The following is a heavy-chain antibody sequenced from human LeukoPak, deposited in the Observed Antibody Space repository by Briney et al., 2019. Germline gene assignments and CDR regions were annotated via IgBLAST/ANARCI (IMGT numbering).Heavy chain of an antibody. CDR1: GYSFTTYW. Sequence: PGESLKISCKGSGYSFTTYWIGWVRQMPGRGLEWMGIIYPGDSDTRYSPSSQGQVTISADKSISTAYLQWSSLKASDTAMYYCARQFRDSSGYYSYYFDYWGQGTLVTVSS. J-gene: IGHJ4*02. V-gene: IGHV5-51*01. CDR3: ARQFRDSSGYYSYYFDY. D-gene: IGHD3-22*01. CDR2: IYPGDSDT.